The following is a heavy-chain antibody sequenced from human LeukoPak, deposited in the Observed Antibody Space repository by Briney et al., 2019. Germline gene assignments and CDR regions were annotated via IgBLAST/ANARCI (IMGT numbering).Heavy chain of an antibody. J-gene: IGHJ6*02. D-gene: IGHD3-10*01. CDR2: INHSGST. CDR3: ARRPVGSYYGSGSLYYYGMDV. Sequence: PSETLSLTCAVYGESLNGYYWSWIRQPPGKGLEWIGEINHSGSTNYNPSLKSRVTISVDTSKNQFSLKLSSVTAADTAVYYCARRPVGSYYGSGSLYYYGMDVWGQGTTVTVSS. V-gene: IGHV4-34*01. CDR1: GESLNGYY.